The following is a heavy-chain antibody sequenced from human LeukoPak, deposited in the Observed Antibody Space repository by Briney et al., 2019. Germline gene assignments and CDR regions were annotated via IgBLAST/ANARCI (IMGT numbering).Heavy chain of an antibody. CDR1: GFTFSSYS. D-gene: IGHD3-22*01. CDR2: ISSSSYI. Sequence: GGSLRLSCAASGFTFSSYSMNWVRQAPGKGLEWVSSISSSSYIYYADSVKGRFTISRDNAKNSLYLQMNSLRAEDTAVYYCARDYGKWLLIWAFDYWGQGTLVTVSS. CDR3: ARDYGKWLLIWAFDY. V-gene: IGHV3-21*01. J-gene: IGHJ4*02.